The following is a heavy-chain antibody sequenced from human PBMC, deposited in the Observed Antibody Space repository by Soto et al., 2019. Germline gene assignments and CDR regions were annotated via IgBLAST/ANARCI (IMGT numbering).Heavy chain of an antibody. V-gene: IGHV3-33*08. Sequence: PGGSLRLSCATSGFILSNFGMHWVRQAPGKGLEWVAAIWYVGSNAVSADSVKGRFTISRDNSKNTLYLQMSGLKSEDTAVYYRARGPPTARPSAMDVWGQGTTGTVSS. J-gene: IGHJ6*02. D-gene: IGHD6-6*01. CDR1: GFILSNFG. CDR2: IWYVGSNA. CDR3: ARGPPTARPSAMDV.